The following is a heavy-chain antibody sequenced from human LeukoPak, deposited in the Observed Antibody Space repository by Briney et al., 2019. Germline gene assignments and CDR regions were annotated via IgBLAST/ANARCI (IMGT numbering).Heavy chain of an antibody. D-gene: IGHD3-16*01. CDR2: IYYSGGT. Sequence: SETLSLTCTVSGVSISSYYWSWIRQSPGKGLEWIGYIYYSGGTNYSPSLKSRVTISVDTSKNQFSLKLTSVTAADTAVYYCARGGTAFDYWGQGTLVTVSS. CDR3: ARGGTAFDY. CDR1: GVSISSYY. J-gene: IGHJ4*02. V-gene: IGHV4-59*01.